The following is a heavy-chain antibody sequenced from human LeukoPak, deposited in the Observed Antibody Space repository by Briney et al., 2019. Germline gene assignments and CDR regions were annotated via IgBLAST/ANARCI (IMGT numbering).Heavy chain of an antibody. CDR2: IYTSEST. Sequence: SETLSLTCTASGGSSNNYYWSWIRQSAGKGLEWIGRIYTSESTNYNPSLKSRVSMSVDTSKNQFSLRLRSVTAADTAVYYCARESGYYYDTSGYTFDYWGQGILVAVSS. CDR3: ARESGYYYDTSGYTFDY. J-gene: IGHJ4*02. D-gene: IGHD3-22*01. CDR1: GGSSNNYY. V-gene: IGHV4-4*07.